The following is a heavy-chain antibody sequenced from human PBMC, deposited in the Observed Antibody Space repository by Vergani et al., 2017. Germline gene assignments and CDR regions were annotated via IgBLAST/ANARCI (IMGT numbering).Heavy chain of an antibody. Sequence: EVQLVQSGAEVKKPGESLRISCKGSGYSFTSYWISWVRQMPGKGLEWMGRIDPSDSYTNYSQSFQGHVTISADKSISTAYLQWSSLKASDTAMYYCARQVAVAGKWWDPYYYYGMDVWGQGTTVTVSS. V-gene: IGHV5-10-1*01. D-gene: IGHD6-19*01. CDR3: ARQVAVAGKWWDPYYYYGMDV. CDR2: IDPSDSYT. J-gene: IGHJ6*02. CDR1: GYSFTSYW.